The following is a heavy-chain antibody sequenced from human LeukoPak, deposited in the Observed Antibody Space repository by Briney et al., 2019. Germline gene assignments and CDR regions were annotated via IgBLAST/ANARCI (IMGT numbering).Heavy chain of an antibody. J-gene: IGHJ4*02. D-gene: IGHD6-19*01. Sequence: VASVKVSFKASGYTFTVYYMHWVRQAPGQGLEWMGWINPNSGGTNYAQKFQGRVTMTRDTSISTAYMELSRLRSDDTAVYYCARTLIEVAGTHFFDYWGQGTLVTVSS. CDR3: ARTLIEVAGTHFFDY. CDR1: GYTFTVYY. CDR2: INPNSGGT. V-gene: IGHV1-2*02.